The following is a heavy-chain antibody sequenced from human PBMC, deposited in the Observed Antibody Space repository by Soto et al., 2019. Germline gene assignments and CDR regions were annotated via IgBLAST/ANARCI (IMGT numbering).Heavy chain of an antibody. Sequence: YLRLSNGASGFTSSRYGMRVVRHVQGKGLEWVAVIWYDGSNKYYADSVKCRFTISRDNSKNTLYLQMNSLRAEDTAVYYCARDGYCSGGSCYSVPVFDYWGQGT. CDR2: IWYDGSNK. CDR3: ARDGYCSGGSCYSVPVFDY. J-gene: IGHJ4*02. CDR1: GFTSSRYG. V-gene: IGHV3-33*01. D-gene: IGHD2-15*01.